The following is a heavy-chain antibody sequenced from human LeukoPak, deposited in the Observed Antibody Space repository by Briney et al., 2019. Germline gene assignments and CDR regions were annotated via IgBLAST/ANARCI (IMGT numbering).Heavy chain of an antibody. V-gene: IGHV1-69*01. D-gene: IGHD3-10*01. CDR1: GGTFSNYA. J-gene: IGHJ4*02. Sequence: ASVKVSCKASGGTFSNYAISWVRQAPGQGLEWMGGIIPIFGTANYAQKFQGRVTITADESTSTAYMELSSLRSEDTAVYYCARDRRSRGYYGSGSYPGSVGNDYWGQGTLVTVSS. CDR2: IIPIFGTA. CDR3: ARDRRSRGYYGSGSYPGSVGNDY.